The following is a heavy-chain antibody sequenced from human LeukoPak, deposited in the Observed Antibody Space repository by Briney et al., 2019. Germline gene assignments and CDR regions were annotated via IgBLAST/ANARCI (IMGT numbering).Heavy chain of an antibody. Sequence: SETLSLTCAVYGGSFSGYYWSWIRQPPGKGLEWIGEINHSGSTNYNPSLKSRVTISVDTSKNQFSLKLSFVTAADTAVYSCARDVNYYDSSGYPLPWGQGTLVTVSS. CDR3: ARDVNYYDSSGYPLP. J-gene: IGHJ5*02. D-gene: IGHD3-22*01. CDR2: INHSGST. V-gene: IGHV4-34*01. CDR1: GGSFSGYY.